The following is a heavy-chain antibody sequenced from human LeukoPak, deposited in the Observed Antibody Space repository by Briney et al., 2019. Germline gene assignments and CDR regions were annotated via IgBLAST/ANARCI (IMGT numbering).Heavy chain of an antibody. CDR3: ARDRARIAAAGEKFDP. Sequence: ASVKVSRKASGYTFTSYGISWVRQAPGQGLEWMGWISAYNGNTNYAQKLQGRVTMTTDTSTSTAYMELRSLRSDDTAVYYCARDRARIAAAGEKFDPWGQGTLVTVSS. D-gene: IGHD6-13*01. CDR1: GYTFTSYG. V-gene: IGHV1-18*04. CDR2: ISAYNGNT. J-gene: IGHJ5*02.